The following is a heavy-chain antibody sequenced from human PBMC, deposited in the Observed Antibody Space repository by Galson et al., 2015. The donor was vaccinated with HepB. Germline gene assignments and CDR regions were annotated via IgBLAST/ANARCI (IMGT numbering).Heavy chain of an antibody. CDR1: GFTVSSNY. V-gene: IGHV3-30*03. CDR3: ARDPRPGSSPIVNWFDP. Sequence: SLRLSCAASGFTVSSNYMSWVRQAPGKGLEWVAVISYDGSNKYYADSVKGRFTISRDNSKNTLYLQMNSLRSDDTAVYYCARDPRPGSSPIVNWFDPWGQGTLVTVSS. D-gene: IGHD6-13*01. J-gene: IGHJ5*02. CDR2: ISYDGSNK.